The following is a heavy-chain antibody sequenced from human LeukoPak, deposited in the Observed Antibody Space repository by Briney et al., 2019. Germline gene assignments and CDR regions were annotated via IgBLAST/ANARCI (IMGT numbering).Heavy chain of an antibody. D-gene: IGHD3-10*01. V-gene: IGHV3-33*08. J-gene: IGHJ4*02. CDR2: IWYDGSNK. Sequence: GGSLRLSCAASGFTFSSYWMSWVRQAPGKGLEWVAVIWYDGSNKYYADSVKGRFTISRDNSKNTLYLQMNSLRAEDTAVYYCARGEWGSGSYYKAFDYWGQGTLVTVSS. CDR3: ARGEWGSGSYYKAFDY. CDR1: GFTFSSYW.